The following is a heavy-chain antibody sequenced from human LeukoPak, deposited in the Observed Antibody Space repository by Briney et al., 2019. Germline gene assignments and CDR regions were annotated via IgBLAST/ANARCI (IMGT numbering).Heavy chain of an antibody. Sequence: TGGSLRLSRAASGFTFSSYAMSWVRQAPGKGLEWVSAISGSGGSTYYADSVKGRFTISRDNSKNALYLQMNSLRAEDTAVYYCAKDDLGDITMITAYWGQGTLVTVSS. CDR2: ISGSGGST. CDR3: AKDDLGDITMITAY. J-gene: IGHJ4*02. CDR1: GFTFSSYA. V-gene: IGHV3-23*01. D-gene: IGHD3-22*01.